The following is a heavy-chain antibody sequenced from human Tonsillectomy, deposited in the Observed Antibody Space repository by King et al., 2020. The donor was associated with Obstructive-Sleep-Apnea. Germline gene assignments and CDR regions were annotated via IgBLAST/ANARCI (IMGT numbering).Heavy chain of an antibody. CDR2: IRYDGAHK. J-gene: IGHJ4*02. D-gene: IGHD6-6*01. Sequence: VQLVESGGGVVHPGRSLSLSCVASGFTFRTYGMHWVRQAPGKGLQWVAFIRYDGAHKFYADSVKGRFTISRDNSKNTLHLQMDSLRDEDTAVYYCATEPQSGSFVSGLDYWGLGTLVIVSS. V-gene: IGHV3-30*02. CDR3: ATEPQSGSFVSGLDY. CDR1: GFTFRTYG.